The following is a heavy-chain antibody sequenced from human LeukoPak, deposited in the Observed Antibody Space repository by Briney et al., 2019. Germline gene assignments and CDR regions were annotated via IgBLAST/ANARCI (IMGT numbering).Heavy chain of an antibody. CDR3: ASPTYYYDSSGYYDCNY. CDR2: ISYDGSNK. Sequence: PGGSLRLSCAASGFTFSSYAMHWVRQAPGKGLEWVAVISYDGSNKYYADSVKGRFTISRDNSKNTLYLQMNSLRAEDTAVYYCASPTYYYDSSGYYDCNYWGQGTLVTVSS. D-gene: IGHD3-22*01. V-gene: IGHV3-30-3*01. J-gene: IGHJ4*02. CDR1: GFTFSSYA.